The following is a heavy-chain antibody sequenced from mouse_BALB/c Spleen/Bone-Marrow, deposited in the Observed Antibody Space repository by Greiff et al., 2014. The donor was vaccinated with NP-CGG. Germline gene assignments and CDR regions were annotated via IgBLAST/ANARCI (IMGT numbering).Heavy chain of an antibody. J-gene: IGHJ2*01. CDR1: GSSFSDYY. Sequence: EVKLVESGGGLVQPGGSLKLSCATSGSSFSDYYMYWIRQTPEKRLEWVAYISNGGGSTYYPDTVKGRFTISRDNAKNTLYLQMSRLKSEDTAMYYCARLGDYSYFDYWGQGTTLTVSS. D-gene: IGHD1-1*01. V-gene: IGHV5-12*02. CDR3: ARLGDYSYFDY. CDR2: ISNGGGST.